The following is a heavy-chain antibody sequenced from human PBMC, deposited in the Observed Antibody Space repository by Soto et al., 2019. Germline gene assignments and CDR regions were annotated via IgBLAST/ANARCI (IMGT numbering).Heavy chain of an antibody. D-gene: IGHD3-16*01. CDR1: GYTFTSYY. V-gene: IGHV1-8*02. J-gene: IGHJ4*02. CDR3: ARGPLGVAPL. CDR2: IAVGSGNT. Sequence: ASVKVSCTASGYTFTSYYMHWVRQAPGQGLEWIGWIAVGSGNTNYAQKFHERVTMTRNTSISTAYMELSSLRSEDTAVYYCARGPLGVAPLWGQGTLVTVSS.